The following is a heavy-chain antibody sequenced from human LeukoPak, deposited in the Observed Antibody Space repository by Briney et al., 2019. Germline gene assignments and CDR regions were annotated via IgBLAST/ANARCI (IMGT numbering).Heavy chain of an antibody. D-gene: IGHD3-22*01. V-gene: IGHV1-69*06. CDR3: ARDERYDSSGYPFDY. J-gene: IGHJ4*02. CDR2: IIPIFGTA. CDR1: GYTFTGYY. Sequence: GASVKVSCKASGYTFTGYYMHWVRQAPGQGLEWMGGIIPIFGTANYAQKFQGRVTITADKSTSTAYMELSSLRSEDTAVYYCARDERYDSSGYPFDYWGQGALVTVSS.